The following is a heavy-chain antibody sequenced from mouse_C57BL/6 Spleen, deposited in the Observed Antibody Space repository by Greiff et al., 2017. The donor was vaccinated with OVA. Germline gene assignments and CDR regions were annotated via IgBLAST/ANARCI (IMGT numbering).Heavy chain of an antibody. CDR3: TKGYGGYYFDY. V-gene: IGHV14-1*01. Sequence: VQLQQSGAELVRPGASVKLSCTASGFNIKDYYMHWVKQRPEQGLEWIGRIDPGDGDTEYAPKFQGKATMTADTSSNTAYLQLSSLTSEDTAVYYCTKGYGGYYFDYWGQGTTLTVSS. CDR1: GFNIKDYY. CDR2: IDPGDGDT. D-gene: IGHD3-1*01. J-gene: IGHJ2*01.